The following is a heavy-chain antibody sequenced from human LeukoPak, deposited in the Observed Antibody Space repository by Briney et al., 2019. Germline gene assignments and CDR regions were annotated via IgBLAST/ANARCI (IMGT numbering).Heavy chain of an antibody. V-gene: IGHV3-21*01. D-gene: IGHD3-22*01. CDR1: GFTFSSYS. Sequence: PGGSLRLSCAASGFTFSSYSMNWVRQAPGKGLEWVSSISSSSSYIYYADSVKGRFTTSRDNAKNSLYLQMNSLRAEDTAVYYCARFSSGDAFDIWGQGTMVTVSS. J-gene: IGHJ3*02. CDR3: ARFSSGDAFDI. CDR2: ISSSSSYI.